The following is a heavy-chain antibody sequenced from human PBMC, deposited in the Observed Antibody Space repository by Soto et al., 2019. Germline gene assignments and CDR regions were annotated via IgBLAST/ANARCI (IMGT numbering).Heavy chain of an antibody. CDR3: ARGVHYDSSGYYYFY. CDR1: GGTFSIYA. CDR2: IIPLFGTA. V-gene: IGHV1-69*01. D-gene: IGHD3-22*01. J-gene: IGHJ4*02. Sequence: KVSCKASGGTFSIYAIDWVRQAPGQGLEWMGGIIPLFGTANYAQNFQGRITITADESTNTAYMELRSLRSEDTAVYYCARGVHYDSSGYYYFYWGQGTLVTVSS.